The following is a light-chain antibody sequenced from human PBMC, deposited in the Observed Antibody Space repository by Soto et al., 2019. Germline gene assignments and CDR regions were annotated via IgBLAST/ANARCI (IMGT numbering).Light chain of an antibody. J-gene: IGLJ1*01. Sequence: QSALTQPASVSGSPGQSITISCTGTSSDVGRYNLVSWYQQHPGKAPKFMIYEVSKRPSGVSNRFSGSKSGNTASLTISGLQAEDEAEYYCSSYAGSTTSYVFGTGTKVTVL. CDR2: EVS. CDR1: SSDVGRYNL. V-gene: IGLV2-23*02. CDR3: SSYAGSTTSYV.